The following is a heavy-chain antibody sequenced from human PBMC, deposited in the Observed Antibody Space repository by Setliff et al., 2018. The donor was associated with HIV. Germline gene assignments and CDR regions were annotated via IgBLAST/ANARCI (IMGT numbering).Heavy chain of an antibody. CDR3: ARVPYRSAWFSGGHDAFDV. V-gene: IGHV1-18*01. D-gene: IGHD6-19*01. Sequence: ASVKVSCKASGCTFSSYGISWVRQAPGQGLEWMGWISGYNGNTKYVQKLQGRVTMTTDTSTRTVYMELRSLRHDDTAEYFCARVPYRSAWFSGGHDAFDVWGQGTMVTVSS. CDR2: ISGYNGNT. J-gene: IGHJ3*01. CDR1: GCTFSSYG.